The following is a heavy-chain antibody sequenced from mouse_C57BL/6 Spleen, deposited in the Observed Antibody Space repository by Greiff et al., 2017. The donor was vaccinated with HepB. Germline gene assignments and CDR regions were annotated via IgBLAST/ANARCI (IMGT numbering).Heavy chain of an antibody. D-gene: IGHD3-2*02. J-gene: IGHJ4*01. CDR1: GYTFTSYW. V-gene: IGHV1-64*01. CDR2: IHPNSGST. Sequence: QVQLKQPGAELVKPGASVKLSCKASGYTFTSYWMHWVKQRPGQGLEWIGMIHPNSGSTNYNEKFKSKATLTVDKSSSTAYMQLSSLTSEDSAVYYCAIDSSAWAMDYWGQGTSVTVSS. CDR3: AIDSSAWAMDY.